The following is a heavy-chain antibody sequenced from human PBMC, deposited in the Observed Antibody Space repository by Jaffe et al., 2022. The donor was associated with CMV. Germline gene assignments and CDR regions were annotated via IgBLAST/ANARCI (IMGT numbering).Heavy chain of an antibody. CDR2: IKTKSQGETV. CDR1: GFTFSDVW. Sequence: EVQVVESGGGLVKPGGSLRLSCAGSGFTFSDVWMTWVRQAPGKGLEWVGRIKTKSQGETVDYAAPVRGRFTISRDDSKRTLYLEMSSLRTDDTGFYYCSAGLGLTDTDYWGRGTLVTVSP. CDR3: SAGLGLTDTDY. J-gene: IGHJ4*02. D-gene: IGHD1-26*01. V-gene: IGHV3-15*01.